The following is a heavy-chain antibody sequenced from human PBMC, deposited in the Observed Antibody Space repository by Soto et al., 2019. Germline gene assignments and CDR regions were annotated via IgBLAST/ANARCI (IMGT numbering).Heavy chain of an antibody. CDR2: ISYDGSNK. D-gene: IGHD3-22*01. CDR3: ATYPHYYAFQH. Sequence: QVQLVESGGGVVQPGRSLRLSCAASGFTFSSYGMHWVRQAPGKGLEWVAVISYDGSNKYYADSVKGRFTISRDNSKNTLYLQMNSLRAEDTAVYYCATYPHYYAFQHWGQGTLVTVSS. J-gene: IGHJ1*01. CDR1: GFTFSSYG. V-gene: IGHV3-30*03.